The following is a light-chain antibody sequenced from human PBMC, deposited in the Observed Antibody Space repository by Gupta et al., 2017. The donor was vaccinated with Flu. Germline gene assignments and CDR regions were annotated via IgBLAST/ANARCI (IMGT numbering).Light chain of an antibody. CDR2: SAS. V-gene: IGKV1-27*01. CDR3: QSYSTAPLS. J-gene: IGKJ4*01. CDR1: QVISIY. Sequence: DIQMTQSPPSLSASLGDTVSISCRASQVISIYVGWYQQKPGEAPKLLISSASTLEAGVPSRFSGSGSGRDFTLTISSLQPDDVETYYCQSYSTAPLSFGGGTKVEMK.